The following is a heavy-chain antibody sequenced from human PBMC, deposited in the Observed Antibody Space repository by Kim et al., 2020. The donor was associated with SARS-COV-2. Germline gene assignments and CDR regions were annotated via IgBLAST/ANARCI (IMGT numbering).Heavy chain of an antibody. Sequence: ASVKVSCKASGYTFTSYEMHWVRQASGQGLEWMGWMNPNSAKTAYAQKFQGRVTMTRDLSISTAYMELSSLRSEDSAIYYCATLDYYGSRRTWGQGTLVTVSS. CDR3: ATLDYYGSRRT. CDR2: MNPNSAKT. D-gene: IGHD3-10*01. V-gene: IGHV1-8*01. J-gene: IGHJ5*02. CDR1: GYTFTSYE.